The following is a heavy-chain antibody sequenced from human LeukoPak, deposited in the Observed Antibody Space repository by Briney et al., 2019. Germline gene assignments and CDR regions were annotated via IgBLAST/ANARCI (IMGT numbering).Heavy chain of an antibody. V-gene: IGHV3-11*04. CDR2: ISSSGRTI. CDR1: GFTFSDYY. J-gene: IGHJ4*02. Sequence: SGGSLRVSCAVAGFTFSDYYMSWIRQAPGEGLEWVSYISSSGRTIYYADSVKGRFTISRDNAKNSLYLQMNSLRAEDTAVYYCARGGAATVKYYGDSYWGQGTLVTVSS. CDR3: ARGGAATVKYYGDSY. D-gene: IGHD4-17*01.